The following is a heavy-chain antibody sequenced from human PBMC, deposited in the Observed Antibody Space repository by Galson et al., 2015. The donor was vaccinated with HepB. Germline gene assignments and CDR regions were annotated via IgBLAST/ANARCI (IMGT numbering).Heavy chain of an antibody. CDR2: IIPIFGTA. CDR3: ASGVAATRNDYYYGMDV. D-gene: IGHD2-15*01. CDR1: GGTFSSNA. Sequence: SCKASGGTFSSNAISWVRQAPGQGLEWMGGIIPIFGTANYAQKFQGRVTITADKSTSTAYMELSSLRSEDTAVYYCASGVAATRNDYYYGMDVWGQGTTVTVSS. V-gene: IGHV1-69*06. J-gene: IGHJ6*02.